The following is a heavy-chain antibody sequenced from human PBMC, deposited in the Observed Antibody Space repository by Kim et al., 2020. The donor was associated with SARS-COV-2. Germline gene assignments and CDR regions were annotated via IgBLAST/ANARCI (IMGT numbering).Heavy chain of an antibody. CDR3: ASYIVVVPAATPSAFDI. V-gene: IGHV4-39*01. J-gene: IGHJ3*02. Sequence: LMSRVTISVDTSKNQFSLKLSSVTAADTAVYYCASYIVVVPAATPSAFDIWGQGTMVTVSS. D-gene: IGHD2-2*01.